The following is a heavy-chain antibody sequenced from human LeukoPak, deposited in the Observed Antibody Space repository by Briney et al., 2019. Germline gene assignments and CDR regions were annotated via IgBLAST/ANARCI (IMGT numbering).Heavy chain of an antibody. CDR2: IWYDGTYK. J-gene: IGHJ1*01. CDR3: ARAPSEIGGYYPEYFRH. D-gene: IGHD3-22*01. V-gene: IGHV3-33*01. Sequence: GGSLRLSCAASGFTFGTYGMHWVRQTPGKGLEWVAVIWYDGTYKYYADSVKGRVTISRDNAKKTVSLQMNSLRPEDTGVYYCARAPSEIGGYYPEYFRHWGQGTLVTVSS. CDR1: GFTFGTYG.